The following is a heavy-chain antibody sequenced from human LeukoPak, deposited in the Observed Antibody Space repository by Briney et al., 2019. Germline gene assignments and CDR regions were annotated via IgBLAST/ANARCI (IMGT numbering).Heavy chain of an antibody. CDR3: ARIYGGYYFDY. D-gene: IGHD4-23*01. V-gene: IGHV3-48*03. CDR1: GFTFSSYE. Sequence: GGSLRLSCAASGFTFSSYEMNWVRQAPGKGLEWVSYISSSGSTIYYADSVKGRFTISRDNSKNTLYLQMNSLRAEDTAVYYCARIYGGYYFDYWGQGTLVTVSS. CDR2: ISSSGSTI. J-gene: IGHJ4*02.